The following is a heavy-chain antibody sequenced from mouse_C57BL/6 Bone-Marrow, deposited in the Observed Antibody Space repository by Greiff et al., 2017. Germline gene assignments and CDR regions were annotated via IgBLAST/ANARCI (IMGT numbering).Heavy chain of an antibody. V-gene: IGHV2-5*01. CDR3: AKDDLYAMDY. J-gene: IGHJ4*01. CDR1: GFSLTSYG. CDR2: IWRGGST. Sequence: VKLQESGPGLVQPSQSLSITCTVSGFSLTSYGVHWVRQSPGKGLEWLGVIWRGGSTDYNAAFISRLSITKDNSKSQVFLKMNSLQADDTAIYYCAKDDLYAMDYWGQGTSVTVSS.